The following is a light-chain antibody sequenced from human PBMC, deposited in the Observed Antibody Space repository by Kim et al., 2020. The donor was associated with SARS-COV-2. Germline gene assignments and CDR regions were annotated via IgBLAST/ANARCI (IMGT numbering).Light chain of an antibody. CDR1: SSDIGGYKY. Sequence: QSALTQPASVSGSPGQSITISCIGTSSDIGGYKYVSWYQQHPGKPPKLMISDVNKRPSGVSNRFSGSKSGNTASLTISGLQADDEADYYCSSYTASSTWVFGGGTQVTVL. V-gene: IGLV2-14*03. J-gene: IGLJ3*02. CDR2: DVN. CDR3: SSYTASSTWV.